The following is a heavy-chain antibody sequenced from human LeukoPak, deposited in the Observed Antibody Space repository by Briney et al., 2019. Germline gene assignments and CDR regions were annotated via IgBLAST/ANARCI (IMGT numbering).Heavy chain of an antibody. CDR1: DGSFSGYY. CDR3: AKRLATAPFDY. D-gene: IGHD1-1*01. Sequence: SETLSLTCAVYDGSFSGYYWTWIRQPPGKGLEWIGEITHGGSTMYNPSLKSRVTISVDTSKNQFSLKLSSVTAADTAVYYCAKRLATAPFDYWGQGTLVTVSS. V-gene: IGHV4-34*01. CDR2: ITHGGST. J-gene: IGHJ4*02.